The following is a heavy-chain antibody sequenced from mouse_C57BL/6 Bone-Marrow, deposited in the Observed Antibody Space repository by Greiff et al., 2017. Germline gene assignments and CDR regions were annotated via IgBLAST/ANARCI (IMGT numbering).Heavy chain of an antibody. J-gene: IGHJ2*01. V-gene: IGHV15-2*01. CDR3: ARGRLRHGYFDY. D-gene: IGHD3-2*02. CDR1: DSDVFPIAY. Sequence: VKLQESGSELMSPGSSVKLSCKASDSDVFPIAYMCWVRQKPGQGFEWIGGIPPSIGRTFYGEKFEDNATLAAETQSNTAYLELNSLTSEDSAIYYCARGRLRHGYFDYWGQGTTLTVSS. CDR2: IPPSIGRT.